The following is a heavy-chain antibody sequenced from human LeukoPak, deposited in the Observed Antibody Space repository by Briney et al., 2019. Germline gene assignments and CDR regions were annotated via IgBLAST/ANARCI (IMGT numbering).Heavy chain of an antibody. V-gene: IGHV7-4-1*02. Sequence: ASVKVSCKASGYTFSSYAMNWVRQAPGQGLEWMGWINTNTGNPTYAQGFTGRFVFSLDTSVSTAYLQISSLKAEDTAVYYCARLWLLRRWGRNWFDPWGQGTLVTVSS. CDR1: GYTFSSYA. D-gene: IGHD3-22*01. CDR3: ARLWLLRRWGRNWFDP. J-gene: IGHJ5*02. CDR2: INTNTGNP.